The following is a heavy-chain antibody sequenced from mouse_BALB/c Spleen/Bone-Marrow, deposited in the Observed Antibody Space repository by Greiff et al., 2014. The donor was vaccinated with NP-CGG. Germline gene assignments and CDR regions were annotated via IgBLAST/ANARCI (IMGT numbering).Heavy chain of an antibody. J-gene: IGHJ2*01. CDR2: IDPTTGNT. D-gene: IGHD1-1*01. CDR3: ARFQLLRNRGLDY. V-gene: IGHV14-3*02. CDR1: GFNFKDTY. Sequence: EVQLQQSGAELVKPGASVKLSCTASGFNFKDTYMHWVKQRPEQGLEWIGRIDPTTGNTKYDPKFQGKATITADTSSNTAYLQLSSLTSEDTAVYYGARFQLLRNRGLDYWGQGTTLTVSS.